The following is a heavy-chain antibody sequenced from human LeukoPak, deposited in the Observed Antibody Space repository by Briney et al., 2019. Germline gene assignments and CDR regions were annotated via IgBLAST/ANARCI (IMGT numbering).Heavy chain of an antibody. D-gene: IGHD3-3*01. CDR1: GGSISSYY. CDR3: ARGSRLRFLEWLPGDPDFDY. CDR2: IYYSGST. V-gene: IGHV4-59*12. Sequence: PSETLSLTCTVSGGSISSYYWSWIRQPPGKGLEWIGYIYYSGSTNYNPSLKSRVTISVDTSKNQFSLKLSSVTAADTAVYYCARGSRLRFLEWLPGDPDFDYWGQGTLVTVSS. J-gene: IGHJ4*02.